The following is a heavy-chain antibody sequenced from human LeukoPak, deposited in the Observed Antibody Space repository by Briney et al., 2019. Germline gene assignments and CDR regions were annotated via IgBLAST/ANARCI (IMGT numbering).Heavy chain of an antibody. J-gene: IGHJ3*02. D-gene: IGHD3-16*01. CDR1: GFTFSSYS. CDR3: VRGPRYYDDSGFHYGVFDI. Sequence: GGSLRLSCAGSGFTFSSYSMNWVRQAPGKGLEWVSSISSSSSYIYYADSVKGRFTISRDNAKNSVYLQMNSLTADDTAVYYCVRGPRYYDDSGFHYGVFDIWGQGTLVTVSS. CDR2: ISSSSSYI. V-gene: IGHV3-21*04.